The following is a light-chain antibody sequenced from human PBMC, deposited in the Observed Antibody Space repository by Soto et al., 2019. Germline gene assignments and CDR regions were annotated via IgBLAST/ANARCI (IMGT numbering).Light chain of an antibody. CDR3: QQYNSYSLFT. V-gene: IGKV1-5*01. CDR1: QSISSW. CDR2: DAS. J-gene: IGKJ3*01. Sequence: DIQMTQSPSTLSASVGDRVTITCRASQSISSWLAWYQQKPGKAPKLLIYDASSLESGVPSRFSGSGSGTEFTLTISSLQPDDFATYYCQQYNSYSLFTFDPGTKVDIK.